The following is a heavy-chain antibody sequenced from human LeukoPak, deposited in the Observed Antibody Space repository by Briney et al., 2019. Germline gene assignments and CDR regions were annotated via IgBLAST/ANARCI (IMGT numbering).Heavy chain of an antibody. V-gene: IGHV3-48*04. CDR1: GFTFSSYS. Sequence: GGSLRLSCAASGFTFSSYSLNWVRQAPGKGLEWVSYISSSSTTIFYADSVKGRFTISRDNAKNSLYLQMNSLSADDTAVYYCAKDAYASGGLDIWGQGTMVTVSS. D-gene: IGHD2-8*02. J-gene: IGHJ3*02. CDR3: AKDAYASGGLDI. CDR2: ISSSSTTI.